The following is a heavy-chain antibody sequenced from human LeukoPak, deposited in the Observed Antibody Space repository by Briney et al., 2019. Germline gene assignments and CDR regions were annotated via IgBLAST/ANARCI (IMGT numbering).Heavy chain of an antibody. CDR3: AHSLTMLGYCSSTSCYGPYFDY. CDR2: IYWNDDK. Sequence: SGPTLVKPTQTLTLTCTFSGFSLSTSGVGVGWIRRPPGKALEWLALIYWNDDKRYSPSLKSRLTITKDTSKNQVVLTMTNMDPVDTATYYCAHSLTMLGYCSSTSCYGPYFDYWGQGTLVTVSS. V-gene: IGHV2-5*01. D-gene: IGHD2-2*01. CDR1: GFSLSTSGVG. J-gene: IGHJ4*02.